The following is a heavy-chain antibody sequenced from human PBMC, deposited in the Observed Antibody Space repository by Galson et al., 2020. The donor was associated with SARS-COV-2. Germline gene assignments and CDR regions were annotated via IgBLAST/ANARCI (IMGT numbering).Heavy chain of an antibody. CDR1: GYTFTSYY. J-gene: IGHJ4*02. CDR2: INPSGGST. V-gene: IGHV1-46*01. CDR3: ARDRSPRGLWFGELLSVYFDY. D-gene: IGHD3-10*01. Sequence: ASVKVSCKASGYTFTSYYMHWVRQAPGQGLEWMGIINPSGGSTSYAQKFQGRVTMTRDTSTSTVYMEPSRLRSEDTAVYYCARDRSPRGLWFGELLSVYFDYWGQGTLVTVSS.